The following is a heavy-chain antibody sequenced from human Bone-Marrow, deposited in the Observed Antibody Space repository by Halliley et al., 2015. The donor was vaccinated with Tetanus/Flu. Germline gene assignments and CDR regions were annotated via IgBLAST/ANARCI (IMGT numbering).Heavy chain of an antibody. CDR2: ITGSGVTT. Sequence: LSLTCATSGFTFSSHAMSWVRQAPGKGLEWVSGITGSGVTTDYADSVKGHFIISRDNSRNILSLQINSLGAEDTALYYCARAPYASGFSFFDHWGQGTLVTVSS. CDR3: ARAPYASGFSFFDH. D-gene: IGHD2-2*01. J-gene: IGHJ4*02. CDR1: GFTFSSHA. V-gene: IGHV3-23*01.